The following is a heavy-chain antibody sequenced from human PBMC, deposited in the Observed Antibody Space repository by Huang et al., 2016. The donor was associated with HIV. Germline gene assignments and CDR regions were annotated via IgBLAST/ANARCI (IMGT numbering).Heavy chain of an antibody. D-gene: IGHD3-3*01. CDR3: AGGAPDLDSHLDH. CDR1: GGTFNNA. V-gene: IGHV1-69*13. Sequence: QVQLVQSGAEVKKPGSSVKVSCKVSGGTFNNAISWVRQAPGQGLEWMGGISPSCGTPNYARKCQGRVTITADESTSIAYRELSSLRSEDTAVYYCAGGAPDLDSHLDHWGQGTLVTVSS. J-gene: IGHJ4*02. CDR2: ISPSCGTP.